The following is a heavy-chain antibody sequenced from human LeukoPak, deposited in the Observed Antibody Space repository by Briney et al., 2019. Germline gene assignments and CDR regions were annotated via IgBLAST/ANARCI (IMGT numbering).Heavy chain of an antibody. CDR1: GGSISTYY. CDR2: IYHSGST. J-gene: IGHJ3*02. V-gene: IGHV4-59*12. CDR3: ARSCRILDIVATIRARLGGNGFDI. Sequence: SETLSLTCTVSGGSISTYYWSWIRQPPGKGLEWIGYIYHSGSTYYNPSLKSRVTIAVETSKNQFSLKLSSVTAADKAVYYCARSCRILDIVATIRARLGGNGFDIWGQGTMVTVSS. D-gene: IGHD5-12*01.